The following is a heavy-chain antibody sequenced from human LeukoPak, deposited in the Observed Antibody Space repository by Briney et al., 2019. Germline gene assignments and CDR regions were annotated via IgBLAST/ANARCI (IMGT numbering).Heavy chain of an antibody. V-gene: IGHV4-61*02. Sequence: SQTLSLTCTGSGGSISSGSYYWRWIRQPAGKGLEWIGRIYTSGSTNYNPSLKSRVTISVDTAKNQFSLKLSSVTAADTAVYYCARKGYSSSLGIYYYYMDVWGKGTTVTVSS. CDR3: ARKGYSSSLGIYYYYMDV. CDR2: IYTSGST. D-gene: IGHD6-6*01. CDR1: GGSISSGSYY. J-gene: IGHJ6*03.